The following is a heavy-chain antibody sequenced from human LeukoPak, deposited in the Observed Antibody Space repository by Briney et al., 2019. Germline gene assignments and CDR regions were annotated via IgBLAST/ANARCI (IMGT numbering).Heavy chain of an antibody. V-gene: IGHV3-53*01. CDR3: ARAPTYYYDSSDYYYFDY. J-gene: IGHJ4*02. D-gene: IGHD3-22*01. Sequence: PGGSLRLSCAASGFTVSSNYMSWVRQAPGKGLEWVSIIYSGGSTYYAESVKGRFTISRDNSKNTLYLQMNSLRGEDTAVYYCARAPTYYYDSSDYYYFDYWGRGTLVTVSS. CDR1: GFTVSSNY. CDR2: IYSGGST.